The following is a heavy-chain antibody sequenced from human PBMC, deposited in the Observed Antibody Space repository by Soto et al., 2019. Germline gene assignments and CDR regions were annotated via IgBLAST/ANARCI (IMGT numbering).Heavy chain of an antibody. D-gene: IGHD1-7*01. CDR2: IIPIFGTA. Sequence: SVKVSCKASGGTFSSYAISWVRQAPGQGLEWMGGIIPIFGTANYAQKFQGRVTITADESTSTAYMELSSLRSEDTAVYYCARDLPPRITGTNYYYYGMDVWGQGTTVTVSS. J-gene: IGHJ6*02. CDR3: ARDLPPRITGTNYYYYGMDV. V-gene: IGHV1-69*13. CDR1: GGTFSSYA.